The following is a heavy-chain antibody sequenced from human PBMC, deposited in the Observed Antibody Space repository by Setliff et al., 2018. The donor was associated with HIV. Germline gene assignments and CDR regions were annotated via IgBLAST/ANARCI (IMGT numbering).Heavy chain of an antibody. CDR3: ARENYDILTGYYDY. J-gene: IGHJ4*02. CDR2: ISYDGSKK. CDR1: GFIFSSYA. Sequence: PGGSLRLSCAASGFIFSSYAMEWVRQAPGKGLEWVAVISYDGSKKYYAASVKGRFTISRDNSKNTLYLQMNSLRAEDTAVYYCARENYDILTGYYDYWGQGALVTVSS. D-gene: IGHD3-9*01. V-gene: IGHV3-30*04.